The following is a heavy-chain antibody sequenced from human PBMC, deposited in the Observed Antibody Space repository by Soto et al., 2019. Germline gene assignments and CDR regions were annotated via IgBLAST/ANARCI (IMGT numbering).Heavy chain of an antibody. V-gene: IGHV3-33*01. CDR3: ARDERSTNFDY. CDR2: IWHDGSNK. D-gene: IGHD2-2*01. Sequence: PGGSLRLAFAASAFTFSSYGIHWVRQAPGKVLEWVAVIWHDGSNKYYADSVKGRFSISRDNSKNTLYLQLNSLRAEDTALYYCARDERSTNFDYWGQGTMVTVSS. J-gene: IGHJ4*02. CDR1: AFTFSSYG.